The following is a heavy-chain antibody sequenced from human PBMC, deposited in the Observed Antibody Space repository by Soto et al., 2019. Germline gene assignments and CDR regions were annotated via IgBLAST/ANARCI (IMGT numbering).Heavy chain of an antibody. CDR3: ANTGYYGSATRAFDI. CDR2: LSSTWDTI. V-gene: IGHV3-23*01. CDR1: GFTFSSYA. D-gene: IGHD3-10*01. Sequence: EVQLLESGGDLVQPGGSLRLSCAASGFTFSSYAMSWVLQAPGKGLGWGAGLSSTWDTIYYGDSVKGRFTIYRDISKNTLYLQMSSLSVEDTVVDYCANTGYYGSATRAFDIWGKGTMVTVSS. J-gene: IGHJ3*02.